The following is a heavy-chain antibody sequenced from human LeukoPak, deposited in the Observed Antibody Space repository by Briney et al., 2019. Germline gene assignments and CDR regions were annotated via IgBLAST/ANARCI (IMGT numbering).Heavy chain of an antibody. CDR2: IYSGGST. CDR1: GASMSSDGYY. J-gene: IGHJ5*02. CDR3: ASAGHCANGVCRNWFGP. D-gene: IGHD2-8*01. V-gene: IGHV4-61*02. Sequence: SQTLSLTCNVSGASMSSDGYYWNWIRQPAGKGLEWIGRIYSGGSTDYNPSLKSRVTLSVDTSKNRLSLKLSYVTAADTAVYYCASAGHCANGVCRNWFGPWGQGILVTVSS.